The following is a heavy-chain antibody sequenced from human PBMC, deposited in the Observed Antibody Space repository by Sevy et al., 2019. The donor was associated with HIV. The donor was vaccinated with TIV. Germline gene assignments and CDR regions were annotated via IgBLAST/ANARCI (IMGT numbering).Heavy chain of an antibody. CDR1: GDSISNSV. Sequence: SETLSLTCTVSGDSISNSVWSWIRQPPGKGLEWIGYLYYSGNTNYNPSLKTRVTISVDTSKNQFSLSLKSVTAADTAVYYCARDCYDDTARGFDPWGQGTLVTVS. CDR2: LYYSGNT. J-gene: IGHJ5*02. V-gene: IGHV4-59*01. D-gene: IGHD5-18*01. CDR3: ARDCYDDTARGFDP.